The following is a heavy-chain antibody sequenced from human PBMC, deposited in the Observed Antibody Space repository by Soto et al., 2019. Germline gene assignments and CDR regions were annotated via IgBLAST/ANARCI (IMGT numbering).Heavy chain of an antibody. J-gene: IGHJ4*02. V-gene: IGHV3-64*01. CDR1: GFTFRSYD. CDR2: ISSNGGTT. Sequence: EVQLAESGGGMVQPGGSLRLSCVASGFTFRSYDMHWVRQAPGKGLEYVSSISSNGGTTYYGNSVKGRFTISRDNSKNTLYLQMGSLRAEDMAVYHCVRRVSGNYDYWGQGTLVTVSS. D-gene: IGHD1-7*01. CDR3: VRRVSGNYDY.